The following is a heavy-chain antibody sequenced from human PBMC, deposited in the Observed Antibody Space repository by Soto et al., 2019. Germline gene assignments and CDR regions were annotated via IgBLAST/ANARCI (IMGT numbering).Heavy chain of an antibody. Sequence: QITLKESGPTLVKPTQTLTLTCTLSGFSLRSPGVGVGWIRQTPGKALEWLALIFWPNDVRYSPSLRSRLTITKDTSKNQVVLTMTHVDPVDTGTYYCTHSRIVYSDSVAEFDYWGQGTLVSVSS. J-gene: IGHJ4*02. D-gene: IGHD4-17*01. V-gene: IGHV2-5*01. CDR2: IFWPNDV. CDR3: THSRIVYSDSVAEFDY. CDR1: GFSLRSPGVG.